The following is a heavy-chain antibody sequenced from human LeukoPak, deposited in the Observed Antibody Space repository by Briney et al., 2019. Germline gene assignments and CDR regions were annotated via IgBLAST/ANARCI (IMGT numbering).Heavy chain of an antibody. Sequence: GGSLRLSCAASGFTFSSYAMSWVRQAPGKGLDWVSAISGSDGSTYYADSVKGRFTISRDNSKNTLYLQMNSLRPEDTALYYCAKDISRGMIAVAGTAIDYWGQGTLVTVSS. V-gene: IGHV3-23*01. CDR1: GFTFSSYA. D-gene: IGHD6-13*01. J-gene: IGHJ4*02. CDR2: ISGSDGST. CDR3: AKDISRGMIAVAGTAIDY.